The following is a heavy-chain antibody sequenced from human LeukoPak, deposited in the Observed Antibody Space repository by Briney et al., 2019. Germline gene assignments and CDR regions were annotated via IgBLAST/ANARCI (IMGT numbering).Heavy chain of an antibody. Sequence: ASVKVSCKASGYTFTSYYMHWVRQAPGQGLEWMGIINPSGGSTSYAQKFQGRVTMTRDTSTRTVYIELSSLRSEDTAVYYCAREVITMVRDKKNYFDYWGQGTLVTVSS. D-gene: IGHD3-10*01. J-gene: IGHJ4*02. CDR3: AREVITMVRDKKNYFDY. CDR2: INPSGGST. V-gene: IGHV1-46*01. CDR1: GYTFTSYY.